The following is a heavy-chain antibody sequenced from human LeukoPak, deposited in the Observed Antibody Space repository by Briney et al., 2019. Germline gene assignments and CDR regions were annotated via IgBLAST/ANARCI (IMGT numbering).Heavy chain of an antibody. V-gene: IGHV6-1*01. D-gene: IGHD6-19*01. CDR1: GDSVSSNSAA. J-gene: IGHJ3*02. CDR3: ARATLFPASSSGWYQEAFDI. CDR2: TYYRSKWYN. Sequence: SQTLSLTCAISGDSVSSNSAAWNWIRQSPSRGLEWLGRTYYRSKWYNDYAVSVISRITINPDTSKNQFSLQLNSVTPEDTAVYYCARATLFPASSSGWYQEAFDIWGQGTMVTVSS.